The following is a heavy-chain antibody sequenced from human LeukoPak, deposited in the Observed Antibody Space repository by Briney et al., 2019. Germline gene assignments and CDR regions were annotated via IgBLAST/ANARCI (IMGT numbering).Heavy chain of an antibody. Sequence: PGRSLRLSCAASGFTFNSYGMHWVRQAPGKGLERVAVIWYDGSNKYYADSVKGRFTISRDNSKNTLYLQMNSLRAEDTAVYYCARGGLGIGDFDIWGQGTMVTVSS. CDR2: IWYDGSNK. D-gene: IGHD7-27*01. CDR1: GFTFNSYG. J-gene: IGHJ3*02. V-gene: IGHV3-33*01. CDR3: ARGGLGIGDFDI.